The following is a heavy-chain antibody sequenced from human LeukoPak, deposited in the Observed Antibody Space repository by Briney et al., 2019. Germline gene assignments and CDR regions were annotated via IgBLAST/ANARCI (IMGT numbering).Heavy chain of an antibody. CDR3: ARGVPQLRYFDWLSNWFDP. D-gene: IGHD3-9*01. Sequence: SETLSLTCTVSGGSISSSSYYWGWIRQPPGKGLEWIGSIYYSGSTYYNPSLKSRVTISVDTSKNQFSLKLSSVTAADTAVYYCARGVPQLRYFDWLSNWFDPWGQGTLVTVSS. CDR1: GGSISSSSYY. CDR2: IYYSGST. J-gene: IGHJ5*02. V-gene: IGHV4-39*07.